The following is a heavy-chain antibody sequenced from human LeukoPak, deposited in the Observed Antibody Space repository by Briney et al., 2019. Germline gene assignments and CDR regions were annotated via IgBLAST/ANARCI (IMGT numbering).Heavy chain of an antibody. CDR3: ARGHWGLDY. CDR1: GFIFSSYS. CDR2: LSNRGSDI. Sequence: GGSLRLSCAASGFIFSSYSMTWIRQAPGKGLEYISYLSNRGSDIFYADSVKGRFSISRDNAKNSLYLQMNSLRVEDTAMYYCARGHWGLDYWGQGTLVTVSS. J-gene: IGHJ4*02. V-gene: IGHV3-11*01. D-gene: IGHD7-27*01.